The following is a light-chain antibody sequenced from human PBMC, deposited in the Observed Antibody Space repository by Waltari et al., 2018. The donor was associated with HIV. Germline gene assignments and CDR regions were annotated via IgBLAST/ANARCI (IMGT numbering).Light chain of an antibody. CDR1: RSNIGSNP. CDR3: AAWDDRLNGVV. V-gene: IGLV1-44*01. CDR2: KNN. Sequence: QSVLPQPPSASGAPGQRVTISCSGSRSNIGSNPVRRYQQLPGTAPKLLIYKNNQRPSGVPDRFSGSKSGTSASLAISGLQSEDEADYYCAAWDDRLNGVVFGGGTKLTVL. J-gene: IGLJ2*01.